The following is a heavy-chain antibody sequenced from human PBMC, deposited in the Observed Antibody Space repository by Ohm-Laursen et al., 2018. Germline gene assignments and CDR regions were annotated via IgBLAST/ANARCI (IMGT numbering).Heavy chain of an antibody. V-gene: IGHV3-9*01. Sequence: SLRLSCAASGFTFDDYAMHWVRQAPGKGLEWVSGISWNSGTIGYADSVKGRFTISRDNAKNSLYLQLNSLRAEDTALYYCAKIRGAGSSGWYFDAFSIWGQGTMVTVSS. CDR1: GFTFDDYA. CDR3: AKIRGAGSSGWYFDAFSI. CDR2: ISWNSGTI. J-gene: IGHJ3*02. D-gene: IGHD6-19*01.